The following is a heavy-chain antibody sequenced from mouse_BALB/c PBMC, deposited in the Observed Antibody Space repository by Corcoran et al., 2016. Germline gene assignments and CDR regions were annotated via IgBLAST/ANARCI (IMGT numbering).Heavy chain of an antibody. V-gene: IGHV9-1*02. CDR1: GYTFTNYG. CDR3: ANYYEEFAY. Sequence: QIQLVQSGPELKKPGETVKISCKASGYTFTNYGMNWVKQAPGKGLKWMGWINTYTGEPTYADDFKGRFAFSLETSASTAYLQINNLKNEDMATYFCANYYEEFAYWGQGTLVTVSA. D-gene: IGHD2-4*01. J-gene: IGHJ3*01. CDR2: INTYTGEP.